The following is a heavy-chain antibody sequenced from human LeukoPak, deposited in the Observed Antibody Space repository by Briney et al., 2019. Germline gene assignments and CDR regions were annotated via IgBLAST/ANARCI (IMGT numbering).Heavy chain of an antibody. CDR2: IYYSGST. V-gene: IGHV4-39*07. J-gene: IGHJ5*02. Sequence: PSETLSLTCTVSGGSISSSSYYWGWIRQPPGKGLEWIGSIYYSGSTYYNPSLKSRVTISVDTSKNQFSLKLSSVTAADTAVYYCAREGDIVVVVAAPYNWFDPWGQGTLVTVSS. CDR1: GGSISSSSYY. D-gene: IGHD2-15*01. CDR3: AREGDIVVVVAAPYNWFDP.